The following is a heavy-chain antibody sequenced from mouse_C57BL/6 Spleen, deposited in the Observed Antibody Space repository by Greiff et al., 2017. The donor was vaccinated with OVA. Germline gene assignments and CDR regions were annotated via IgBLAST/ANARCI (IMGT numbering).Heavy chain of an antibody. J-gene: IGHJ2*01. CDR1: GYTFTSYW. CDR3: ARTTTVVEDYFDY. D-gene: IGHD1-1*01. CDR2: IYPSDSET. Sequence: QVKLQQPGAELVRPGSSVKLSCKASGYTFTSYWMDWVKQRPGQGLEWIGNIYPSDSETHYNQKFKDKATLTVDKSSSTAYMQLSSLTSEDSAVYYYARTTTVVEDYFDYWGQGTTLTVSS. V-gene: IGHV1-61*01.